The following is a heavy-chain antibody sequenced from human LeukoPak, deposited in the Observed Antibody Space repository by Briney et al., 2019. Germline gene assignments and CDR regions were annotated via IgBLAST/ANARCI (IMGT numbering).Heavy chain of an antibody. J-gene: IGHJ4*02. CDR3: ARGDMVRGKESPDY. CDR1: GFTFSSYA. CDR2: ISSSSSYI. V-gene: IGHV3-21*01. D-gene: IGHD3-10*01. Sequence: GGSLRLSCAASGFTFSSYAMSWVRQAPGKGLEWVSSISSSSSYIYYADSVKGRFTISRDNAKNSLYLQMNSLRAKDTAVYYCARGDMVRGKESPDYWGQGTLVTVSS.